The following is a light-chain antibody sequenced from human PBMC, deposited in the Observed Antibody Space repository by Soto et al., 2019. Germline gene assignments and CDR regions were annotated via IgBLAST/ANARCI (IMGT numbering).Light chain of an antibody. CDR3: QHYGSSPPWR. J-gene: IGKJ1*01. CDR1: QTVGSSY. V-gene: IGKV3-20*01. Sequence: DIVLTQSPATLSLSPGDRATLSCRASQTVGSSYFAWYQQKPGQAPRHLIYGASSRATGVQDRFSGSGSGTDFTLTISRLESEDCAVYYCQHYGSSPPWRFGQGTEVDFK. CDR2: GAS.